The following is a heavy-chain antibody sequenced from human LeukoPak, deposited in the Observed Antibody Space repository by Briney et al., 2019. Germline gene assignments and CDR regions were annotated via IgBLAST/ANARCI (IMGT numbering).Heavy chain of an antibody. D-gene: IGHD5-24*01. V-gene: IGHV3-7*01. CDR3: ARDHARDGDNF. CDR2: IKQDGSEK. J-gene: IGHJ4*02. Sequence: GGSLRLSCAASEFTFSSYWMNWVRQAPGKGLEWVANIKQDGSEKYYVDSVKGRFTISRDNAQNSLYLQMNSLRVEDTAVYYCARDHARDGDNFWGQGTLVTVSS. CDR1: EFTFSSYW.